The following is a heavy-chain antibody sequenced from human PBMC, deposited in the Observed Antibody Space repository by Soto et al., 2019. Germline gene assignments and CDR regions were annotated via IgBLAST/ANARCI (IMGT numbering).Heavy chain of an antibody. CDR2: IWYDGSKK. CDR1: GFTFSSHG. V-gene: IGHV3-33*01. J-gene: IGHJ4*02. CDR3: ARYTTYSSGEGLDY. D-gene: IGHD2-15*01. Sequence: QVQLVESGGGVVQPGRSLRLSCAASGFTFSSHGMHWVCQAPGTGLEWVAVIWYDGSKKYYADSVKGRFTISRDNSKNTLYLQMDGLRAEDTAVYYCARYTTYSSGEGLDYWGQGTLVTVSS.